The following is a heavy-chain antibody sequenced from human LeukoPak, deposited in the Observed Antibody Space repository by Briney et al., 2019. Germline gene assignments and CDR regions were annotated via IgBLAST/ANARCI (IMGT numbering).Heavy chain of an antibody. D-gene: IGHD3-10*01. V-gene: IGHV3-64*01. CDR2: ISTSGGST. CDR3: ARDDGGYGSGSHYYFYSMDV. J-gene: IGHJ6*02. CDR1: GFTFSRYA. Sequence: PGGSLRLSCAASGFTFSRYAMHWVRQAPGKGLQFVSAISTSGGSTSYANSVRGRFTISRDNYKNTLHLQMGSLRAEDMAVYYCARDDGGYGSGSHYYFYSMDVWGQGTTVTVSS.